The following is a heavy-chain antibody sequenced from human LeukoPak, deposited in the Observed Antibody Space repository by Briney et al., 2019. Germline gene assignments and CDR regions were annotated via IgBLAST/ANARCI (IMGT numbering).Heavy chain of an antibody. CDR2: IYYSGST. J-gene: IGHJ4*02. CDR1: GGSFSGYY. Sequence: SETLSLTCAVYGGSFSGYYWSWIRQPPGKGLEWIGYIYYSGSTNYNPTLKSRVTISVDTSKDQFSLKLSSVTAADTAVYYCASWSIKSGYYFDYWGQGTLVTVSS. D-gene: IGHD3-10*01. V-gene: IGHV4-59*08. CDR3: ASWSIKSGYYFDY.